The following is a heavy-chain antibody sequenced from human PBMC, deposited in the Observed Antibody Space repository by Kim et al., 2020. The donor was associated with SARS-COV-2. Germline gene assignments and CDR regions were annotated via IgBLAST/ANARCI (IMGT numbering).Heavy chain of an antibody. CDR1: GYTFTSYG. CDR2: ISAYNGNT. CDR3: ARDEWKLMVYARGSFDY. Sequence: ASVKVSCKASGYTFTSYGISWVRQAPGQGLEWMGWISAYNGNTNYAQKLQGRVTMTTDTSTSTAYMELRSLRSDDTAVYYCARDEWKLMVYARGSFDYWGQGTLVTVSS. D-gene: IGHD2-8*01. J-gene: IGHJ4*02. V-gene: IGHV1-18*01.